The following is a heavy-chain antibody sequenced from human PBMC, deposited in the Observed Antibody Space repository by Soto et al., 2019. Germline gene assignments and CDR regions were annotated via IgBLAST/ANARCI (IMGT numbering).Heavy chain of an antibody. CDR3: AKNSQQSDY. CDR1: GFTFSTHG. D-gene: IGHD6-13*01. V-gene: IGHV3-23*01. Sequence: GGSPRLSCAASGFTFSTHGMTWIRQAPGKGLEWVSGISGSGGTTYYADSVKGRFTISRDNFKNTLSLQMNNLRAEDTAVYYCAKNSQQSDYWGQGTLVTVSP. CDR2: ISGSGGTT. J-gene: IGHJ4*02.